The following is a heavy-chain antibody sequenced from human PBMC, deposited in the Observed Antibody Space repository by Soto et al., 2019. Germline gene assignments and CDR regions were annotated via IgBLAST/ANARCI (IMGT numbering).Heavy chain of an antibody. CDR1: GFTFSSYG. V-gene: IGHV3-30*18. D-gene: IGHD2-15*01. J-gene: IGHJ4*02. CDR3: AKDDLGYCSGGSCYSNY. CDR2: ISYDGSNK. Sequence: QVQLVESGGGVVQPGRSLRLSCAASGFTFSSYGMHWVHQAPGKGLEWVAVISYDGSNKYYADSVKGRFTISRDNSKNTLYLQMNSLRDEDTAVYYCAKDDLGYCSGGSCYSNYWGQGTLVTVSS.